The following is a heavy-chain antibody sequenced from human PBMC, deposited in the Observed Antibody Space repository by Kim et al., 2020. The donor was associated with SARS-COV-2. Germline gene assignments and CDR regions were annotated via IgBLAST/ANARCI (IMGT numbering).Heavy chain of an antibody. J-gene: IGHJ4*02. V-gene: IGHV3-48*04. CDR2: ISSSSSSTI. D-gene: IGHD3-10*01. CDR1: GFTFSSYS. CDR3: EVTMVRGVSDC. Sequence: GGSLRLSCAASGFTFSSYSMNWVRQAPGKGLEWVSYISSSSSSTIYYADSVKGRFTISRDNAKNSLYLQMNSLRAEDTAVYYCEVTMVRGVSDCWGQGTLVTVSS.